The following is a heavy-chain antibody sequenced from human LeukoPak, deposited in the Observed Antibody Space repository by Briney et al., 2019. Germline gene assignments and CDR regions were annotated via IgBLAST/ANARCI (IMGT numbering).Heavy chain of an antibody. CDR1: GGSFSGYY. V-gene: IGHV4-34*01. Sequence: SETLSLTCVVYGGSFSGYYWSWIRQPPGKGLEWIGEINHSGSTNYNPSLKSRVTISVDTSKNQFSLKLSSVTAADTAVYYCTLCYYDSSGYDTEYFQHWGQGTLVTVSS. J-gene: IGHJ1*01. CDR3: TLCYYDSSGYDTEYFQH. D-gene: IGHD3-22*01. CDR2: INHSGST.